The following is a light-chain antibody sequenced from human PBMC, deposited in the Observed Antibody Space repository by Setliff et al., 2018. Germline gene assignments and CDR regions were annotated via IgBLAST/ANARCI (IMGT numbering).Light chain of an antibody. Sequence: QSALTQPASVSGSPGQSIIISCTGSSSDVGAYDYVSWYQHHPGRAPKFMIYDVSKRPSGVSNRFSGSKSGNTASLTISGLQAEDEADYYCFSYTSSSSYVFGSGTKVTV. V-gene: IGLV2-14*03. CDR2: DVS. CDR3: FSYTSSSSYV. J-gene: IGLJ1*01. CDR1: SSDVGAYDY.